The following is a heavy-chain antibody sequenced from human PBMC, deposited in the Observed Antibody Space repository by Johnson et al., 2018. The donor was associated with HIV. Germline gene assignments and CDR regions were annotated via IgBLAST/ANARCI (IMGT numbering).Heavy chain of an antibody. D-gene: IGHD2-15*01. Sequence: VQLVESGGGVVRPGGSLRLSCAASGFTFDDYGMSWVRRAPGRGLEWVSYINWNGPSTGYADSVKGRLTISRDNAKDYLYLQMNSLRAEDTALYYCARVTGFCSGGRCCDAFDIWGQGTMVTVSS. CDR2: INWNGPST. CDR3: ARVTGFCSGGRCCDAFDI. CDR1: GFTFDDYG. J-gene: IGHJ3*02. V-gene: IGHV3-20*04.